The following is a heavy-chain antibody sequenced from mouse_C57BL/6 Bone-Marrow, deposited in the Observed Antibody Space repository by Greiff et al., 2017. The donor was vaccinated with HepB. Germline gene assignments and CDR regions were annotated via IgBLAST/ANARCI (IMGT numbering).Heavy chain of an antibody. V-gene: IGHV1-39*01. J-gene: IGHJ4*01. D-gene: IGHD2-5*01. CDR3: ATRRYSNYDAMDY. Sequence: EVQLQQSGAELVRPGASVKISCKASGYSFTDYNMNWVKQSNGKSLEWIGVINPNYGTTSYNQKFKGKAKLTVDQSSSPAYMQINGLTSDDSAVYYCATRRYSNYDAMDYWGKGTSVTVSS. CDR2: INPNYGTT. CDR1: GYSFTDYN.